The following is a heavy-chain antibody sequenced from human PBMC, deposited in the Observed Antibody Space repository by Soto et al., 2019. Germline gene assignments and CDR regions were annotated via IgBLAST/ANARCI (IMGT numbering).Heavy chain of an antibody. V-gene: IGHV3-23*01. CDR2: ISGSGGST. J-gene: IGHJ5*02. CDR1: GFTFSSYA. Sequence: GGSLRLSCAASGFTFSSYAMSWVRQAPGKGLEWVSAISGSGGSTYYADSVKGRFTISRDNSKNTLYLQMNSLRAEDTAVYYCAKDLQYYDFWSGYYTGRNWFDPWGQGTLVTVSS. D-gene: IGHD3-3*01. CDR3: AKDLQYYDFWSGYYTGRNWFDP.